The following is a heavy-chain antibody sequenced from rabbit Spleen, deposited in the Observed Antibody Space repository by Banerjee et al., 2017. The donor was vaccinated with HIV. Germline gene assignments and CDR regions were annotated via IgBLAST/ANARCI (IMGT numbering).Heavy chain of an antibody. D-gene: IGHD3-1*01. V-gene: IGHV1S40*01. J-gene: IGHJ4*01. CDR2: IYGGSSGTT. CDR3: ARAVDYADYGYDL. CDR1: GFTISSSYD. Sequence: QSLEESGGDLVKPGASLTLTCTASGFTISSSYDLCWVRQAPGKGLEWIACIYGGSSGTTYYASWAKGRFTSSKTSSTTVTLQMTSLTAADTATYFCARAVDYADYGYDLWGPGTLVTVS.